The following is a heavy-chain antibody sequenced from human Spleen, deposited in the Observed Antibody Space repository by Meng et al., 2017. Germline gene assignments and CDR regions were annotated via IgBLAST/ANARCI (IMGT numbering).Heavy chain of an antibody. V-gene: IGHV1-8*01. Sequence: QAPLVQAGAEVKKPGASVKVSCKASGYTFTSYDINWVRQATGQGLEWMGWMNPNSGNTGYEQKFQGRVTMTRNTSISTAYMELSSLRSEDTAVYYCARGPFGYGYFQHWGQGTLVTVSS. CDR3: ARGPFGYGYFQH. J-gene: IGHJ1*01. CDR1: GYTFTSYD. CDR2: MNPNSGNT. D-gene: IGHD5-12*01.